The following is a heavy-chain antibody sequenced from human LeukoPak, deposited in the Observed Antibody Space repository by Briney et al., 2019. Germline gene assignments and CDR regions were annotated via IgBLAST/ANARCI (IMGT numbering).Heavy chain of an antibody. V-gene: IGHV4-31*03. CDR1: GGSISSGGYY. D-gene: IGHD3-10*01. J-gene: IGHJ5*02. CDR2: IYYSGST. CDR3: ALLWFGELEGWFDP. Sequence: SETLSLSCTVSGGSISSGGYYWSWIRQRPGKGLEWIGYIYYSGSTYYNPSLKSRVTISVDTSKNQFSLKLSSVTAADTAVYYCALLWFGELEGWFDPWGQGTLVTVSS.